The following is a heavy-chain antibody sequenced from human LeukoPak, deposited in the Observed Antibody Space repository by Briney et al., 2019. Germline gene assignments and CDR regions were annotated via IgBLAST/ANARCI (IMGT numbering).Heavy chain of an antibody. CDR3: ATSAVITIFGVVIHNYFDY. V-gene: IGHV3-7*01. CDR2: IKQDGSEK. J-gene: IGHJ4*02. CDR1: GFTFSYW. D-gene: IGHD3-3*01. Sequence: GSLRLSCAASGFTFSYWMSWVRQAPGKGLEWVANIKQDGSEKYYVDSVKGRFTISRDNAKNSLYLQMNSLRAEDTAVYYCATSAVITIFGVVIHNYFDYWGQGTLVTVSS.